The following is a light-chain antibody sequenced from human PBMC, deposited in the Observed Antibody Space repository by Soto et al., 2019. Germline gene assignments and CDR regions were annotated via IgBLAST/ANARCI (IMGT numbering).Light chain of an antibody. CDR2: DAS. CDR3: QQYNSYPWT. Sequence: QMTQSPSTLSGSVGDSVTITCRASQTISSWLAWYQQKPGKAPKLLIYDASSLESGVPSRFSGSGSGTEFTLTISSLQPDDFATYYCQQYNSYPWTFGQGTKVDIK. V-gene: IGKV1-5*01. CDR1: QTISSW. J-gene: IGKJ1*01.